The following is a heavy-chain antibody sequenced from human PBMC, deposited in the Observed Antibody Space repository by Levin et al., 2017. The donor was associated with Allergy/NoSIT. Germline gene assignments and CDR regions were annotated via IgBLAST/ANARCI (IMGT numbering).Heavy chain of an antibody. Sequence: GESLKISCAASGFTFSSYAMHWVRQAPGKGLEWVAVISYDGSNKYYADSVKGRFTISRDNSKNTLYLQMNSLRAEDTAVYYCARESTPLSGGSCFDYWGQGTLVTVSS. CDR2: ISYDGSNK. J-gene: IGHJ4*02. V-gene: IGHV3-30-3*01. D-gene: IGHD2-15*01. CDR3: ARESTPLSGGSCFDY. CDR1: GFTFSSYA.